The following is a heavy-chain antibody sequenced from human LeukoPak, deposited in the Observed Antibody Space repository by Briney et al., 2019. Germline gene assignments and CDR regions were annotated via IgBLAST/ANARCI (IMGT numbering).Heavy chain of an antibody. CDR2: IKQDGSEK. CDR3: ARAQLAWDAAN. Sequence: PGGSLRLSCAAPGFTFSSYAMSWVRQAPGKGLEWVANIKQDGSEKYYVDSVKGRFTISRDNAKNSLFLQMNSLRAEDTAVYYCARAQLAWDAANWGQGTLVTVSS. CDR1: GFTFSSYA. D-gene: IGHD6-13*01. J-gene: IGHJ4*02. V-gene: IGHV3-7*04.